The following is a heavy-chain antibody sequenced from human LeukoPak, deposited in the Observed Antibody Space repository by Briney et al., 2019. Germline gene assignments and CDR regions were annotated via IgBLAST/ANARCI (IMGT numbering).Heavy chain of an antibody. V-gene: IGHV4-4*07. CDR1: GASISNYC. Sequence: SETLSLTCTVSGASISNYCWSWIRQSAGKGLEWIGRMYISGNTNCNPSLKSRVTMSIDTSKNQFSLKLSSVTAADTAVYYCASQYYYDTSGYYDSLYFQYWGQGALVTVSS. CDR2: MYISGNT. J-gene: IGHJ1*01. D-gene: IGHD3-22*01. CDR3: ASQYYYDTSGYYDSLYFQY.